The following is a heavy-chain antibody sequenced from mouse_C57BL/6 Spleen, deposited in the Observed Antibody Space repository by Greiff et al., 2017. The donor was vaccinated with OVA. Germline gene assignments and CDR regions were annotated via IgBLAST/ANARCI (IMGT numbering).Heavy chain of an antibody. CDR3: ARLHYYGSSYFDY. V-gene: IGHV1-64*01. D-gene: IGHD1-1*01. CDR1: GYTFTSYW. J-gene: IGHJ2*01. Sequence: QVQLQQSGAELVKPGASVKLSCKASGYTFTSYWMHWVKQRPGQGLEWIGMIHPNSGSTNYNEKFKSKATLTVDKSSSTAYMQLSSLTSEDSAVYYCARLHYYGSSYFDYWGQGTTLTVSS. CDR2: IHPNSGST.